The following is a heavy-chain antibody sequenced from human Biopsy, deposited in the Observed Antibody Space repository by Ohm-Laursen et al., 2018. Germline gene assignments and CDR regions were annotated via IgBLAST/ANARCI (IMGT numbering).Heavy chain of an antibody. CDR1: GYTFTGKY. CDR3: AREEEYCTSLDCIDTRDWFDP. V-gene: IGHV1-2*02. Sequence: GASVKVSCKASGYTFTGKYIHWVRKAPGQGFEWMGWINPDSGGINYAQKFQGRVTMTRDTSTNTAYMELNGLRSGDTAVYYCAREEEYCTSLDCIDTRDWFDPWGPGTLVTVSS. CDR2: INPDSGGI. J-gene: IGHJ5*02. D-gene: IGHD2/OR15-2a*01.